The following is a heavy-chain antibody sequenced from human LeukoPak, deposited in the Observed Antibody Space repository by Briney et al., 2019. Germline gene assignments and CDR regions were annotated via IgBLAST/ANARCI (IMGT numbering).Heavy chain of an antibody. CDR3: ARDPSTLYFDY. Sequence: SETLSLTCTVSSGSISSYYWSWIRQPPGKGLEWIGYIYSSGSTDYNPSLKSRVTISVDTSKSQVSLKLSSVTAADTAIYYCARDPSTLYFDYWGQGALVTVSS. CDR2: IYSSGST. CDR1: SGSISSYY. V-gene: IGHV4-59*12. J-gene: IGHJ4*02.